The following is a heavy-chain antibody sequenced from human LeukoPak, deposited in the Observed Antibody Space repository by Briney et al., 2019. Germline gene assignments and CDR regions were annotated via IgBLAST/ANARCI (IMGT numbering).Heavy chain of an antibody. Sequence: PGGTLRLSCAASGFTFSSYGMTWVRQAPGKGLEWVSAISGSGGSKYADSVKGRFTISRDNSKNTLFLQMNSLRAEDTAVYYCTRNSGWYGLSWGQGTLVTVSS. CDR1: GFTFSSYG. CDR2: ISGSGGS. D-gene: IGHD6-19*01. V-gene: IGHV3-23*01. CDR3: TRNSGWYGLS. J-gene: IGHJ1*01.